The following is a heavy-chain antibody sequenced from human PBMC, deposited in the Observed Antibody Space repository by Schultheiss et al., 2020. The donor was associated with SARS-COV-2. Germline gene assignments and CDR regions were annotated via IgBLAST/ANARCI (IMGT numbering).Heavy chain of an antibody. CDR1: GGSISSSSYY. CDR3: ARVRSGSYWFSY. J-gene: IGHJ4*02. V-gene: IGHV4-31*03. D-gene: IGHD1-26*01. Sequence: SQTLSLTCTVSGGSISSSSYYWSWIRQPPGKGLEWIGYIYYSGSTYYNPSLKSRVTISVDTSKNQFSLKLSSVTAADTAVYYCARVRSGSYWFSYWGQGTLVTVSS. CDR2: IYYSGST.